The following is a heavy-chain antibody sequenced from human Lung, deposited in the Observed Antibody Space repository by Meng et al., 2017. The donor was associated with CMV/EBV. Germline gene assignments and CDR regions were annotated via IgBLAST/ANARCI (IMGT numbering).Heavy chain of an antibody. V-gene: IGHV3-21*01. CDR1: GFTFSTYP. D-gene: IGHD2-2*01. CDR3: ARAKDCSSTTCYGDY. Sequence: GXSLKIXCAASGFTFSTYPMIWVRQAPGKGLEWVSSISSSSYYIFYGDSVKGRFTVSRDNAKNSLFLQMNSLRAEDTAVYYCARAKDCSSTTCYGDYWGQGTXVTVAS. CDR2: ISSSSYYI. J-gene: IGHJ4*02.